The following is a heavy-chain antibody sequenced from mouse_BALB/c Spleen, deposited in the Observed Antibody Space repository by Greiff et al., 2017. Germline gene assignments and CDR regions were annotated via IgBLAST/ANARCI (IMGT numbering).Heavy chain of an antibody. CDR2: ISSGNSTI. D-gene: IGHD2-2*01. CDR1: GFTFSSFG. J-gene: IGHJ2*01. CDR3: ARQRQAGYPYYFDY. Sequence: EVKLMESGGGLVQPGGSRKLSSAASGFTFSSFGMHWVRQAPEKGLEWVAYISSGNSTIYYADTVKGRFTISRDNPKSTLFLQMNSLRSEDTAMYYCARQRQAGYPYYFDYWGQGTTLTVSS. V-gene: IGHV5-17*02.